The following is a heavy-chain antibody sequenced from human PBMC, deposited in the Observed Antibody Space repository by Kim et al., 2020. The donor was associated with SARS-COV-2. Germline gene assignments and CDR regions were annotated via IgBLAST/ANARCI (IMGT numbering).Heavy chain of an antibody. CDR2: ISAYNGNT. J-gene: IGHJ4*02. D-gene: IGHD6-19*01. CDR1: GYTFTSYG. CDR3: ARDRRAIAVAGTWGY. V-gene: IGHV1-18*01. Sequence: ASVKVSCKASGYTFTSYGISWVRQAPGQGLEWMGWISAYNGNTNYAQKLQGRVTMTTDTSTSTAYMELRSLRSDDTAVYYCARDRRAIAVAGTWGYWGQGTLVTVSS.